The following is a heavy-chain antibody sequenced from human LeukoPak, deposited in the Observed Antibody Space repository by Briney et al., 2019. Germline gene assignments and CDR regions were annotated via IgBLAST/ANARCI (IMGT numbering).Heavy chain of an antibody. J-gene: IGHJ3*02. Sequence: GGSLRLSCAASGFTVSSNYMSWVRQAPGKGLEWVSAIGTAGDTYYPGSVKGRFTISRENAKNSLYLQMNSLRAGDTAVYYCARESSNGYNSDTFDIWGQGTMVTVSS. D-gene: IGHD5-24*01. CDR3: ARESSNGYNSDTFDI. V-gene: IGHV3-13*01. CDR1: GFTVSSNY. CDR2: IGTAGDT.